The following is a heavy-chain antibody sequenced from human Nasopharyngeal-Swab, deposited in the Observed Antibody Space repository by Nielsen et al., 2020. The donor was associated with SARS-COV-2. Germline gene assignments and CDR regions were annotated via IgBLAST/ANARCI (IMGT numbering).Heavy chain of an antibody. CDR2: INPHSGAT. Sequence: VKVSCKPSGHTFTGYYMHWVRQAPGQGLEWVGRINPHSGATNYALKFQGRVTMTRDTSITTAYMELSRLRSDDTAVYYCATDGRGVKIDYWGQGTLVTVSS. D-gene: IGHD2-21*01. CDR1: GHTFTGYY. V-gene: IGHV1-2*06. CDR3: ATDGRGVKIDY. J-gene: IGHJ4*02.